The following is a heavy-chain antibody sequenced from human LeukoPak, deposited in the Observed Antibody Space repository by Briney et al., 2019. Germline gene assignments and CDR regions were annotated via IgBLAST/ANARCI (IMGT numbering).Heavy chain of an antibody. Sequence: GGSLRLSCAASGFTVSSNYMNWVRQAPEKGLEWVSIIYSGGDTYYADSVQGRFTISRDNSKNTLYLHMNSLKAEDTAVYYCTRGPGSTWYSDYWGQGTLVTVSS. CDR1: GFTVSSNY. J-gene: IGHJ4*02. D-gene: IGHD6-13*01. V-gene: IGHV3-66*02. CDR3: TRGPGSTWYSDY. CDR2: IYSGGDT.